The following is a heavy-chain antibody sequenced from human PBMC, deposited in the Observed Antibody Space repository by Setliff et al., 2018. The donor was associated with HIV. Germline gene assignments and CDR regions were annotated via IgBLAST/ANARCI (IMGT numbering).Heavy chain of an antibody. Sequence: PSETLSLTCSVSGGSMSTYYWSRNRQLPGEGLEWIGRISAGGYTYYNPSLQSRVTMSVDMSKNQFSLKLSSVTAADTAIYYCARDRSGTSYAGDDAFDIWGQGTMVTVSS. CDR3: ARDRSGTSYAGDDAFDI. CDR2: ISAGGYT. CDR1: GGSMSTYY. D-gene: IGHD3-3*01. V-gene: IGHV4-4*07. J-gene: IGHJ3*02.